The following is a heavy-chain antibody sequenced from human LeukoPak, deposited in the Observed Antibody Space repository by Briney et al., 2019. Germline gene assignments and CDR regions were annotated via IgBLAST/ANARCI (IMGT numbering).Heavy chain of an antibody. V-gene: IGHV4-59*01. Sequence: SETLSLTCTVSGGSISSYYWSWIWQPPGKGLEWIGYIYYSGSTNYNPSLKSRVTISVDTSKNQFSLKLSSVTAADTAVYYCARERRDSNWALPRYFDLWGRGTLVTVSS. CDR2: IYYSGST. J-gene: IGHJ2*01. CDR1: GGSISSYY. CDR3: ARERRDSNWALPRYFDL. D-gene: IGHD4-11*01.